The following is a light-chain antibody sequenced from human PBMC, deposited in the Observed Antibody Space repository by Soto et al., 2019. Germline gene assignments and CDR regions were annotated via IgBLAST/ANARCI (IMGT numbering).Light chain of an antibody. J-gene: IGKJ4*01. CDR2: GAS. CDR1: QSVSSY. CDR3: QHCQPYGDSHPLT. V-gene: IGKV3-11*01. Sequence: EIVMTQYPATLSVSPGERATLSCGASQSVSSYLAWYQQKPGQAPRLLIYGASNRATGIPARFSGSGSGTDSTLTISRLEPEDLEVYYSQHCQPYGDSHPLTFGGGTQVDI.